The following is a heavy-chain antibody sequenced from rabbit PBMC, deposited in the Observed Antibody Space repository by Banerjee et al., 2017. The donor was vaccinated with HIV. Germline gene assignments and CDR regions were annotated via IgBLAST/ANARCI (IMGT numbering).Heavy chain of an antibody. Sequence: QSLEESGGDLVKPGASLTLTCTASGFSFSSSYWICWVRQAPGKGLEWIACIYTTSGSTYYASWAKGRFTISKTSSTTVTLQMTSLTAADTATYFCARGGGISYYSLWGPGTLVTVS. V-gene: IGHV1S40*01. CDR2: IYTTSGST. CDR3: ARGGGISYYSL. D-gene: IGHD8-1*01. CDR1: GFSFSSSYW. J-gene: IGHJ4*01.